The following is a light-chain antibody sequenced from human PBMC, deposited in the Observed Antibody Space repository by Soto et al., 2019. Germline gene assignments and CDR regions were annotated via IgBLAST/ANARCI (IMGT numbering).Light chain of an antibody. J-gene: IGLJ1*01. Sequence: QSVLTQPAFVSGSPGQSITISCSGTSSDVGAYTYVSWYQVHPGEPPKLVIYDVSKRPSGVSNRFSGSKSGNTASLTISGLQAEDEGDYYCSSYRSTSTLGVFGTGTKLTVL. CDR3: SSYRSTSTLGV. V-gene: IGLV2-14*03. CDR2: DVS. CDR1: SSDVGAYTY.